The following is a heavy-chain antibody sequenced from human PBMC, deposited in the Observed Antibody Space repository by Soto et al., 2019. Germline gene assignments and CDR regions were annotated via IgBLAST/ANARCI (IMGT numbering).Heavy chain of an antibody. J-gene: IGHJ4*02. V-gene: IGHV1-69*01. Sequence: QVQLVQSGAEVKKPGSSVKVSCKASGGTFSSYAISWVRQAPGQGLEWMGGIIPIFGTANYAQKFQGRVTITADEYTSTDYMELSSLRSEATAVYYWAREGASGSHIGYWGQGTLVTVSS. CDR2: IIPIFGTA. CDR3: AREGASGSHIGY. D-gene: IGHD3-22*01. CDR1: GGTFSSYA.